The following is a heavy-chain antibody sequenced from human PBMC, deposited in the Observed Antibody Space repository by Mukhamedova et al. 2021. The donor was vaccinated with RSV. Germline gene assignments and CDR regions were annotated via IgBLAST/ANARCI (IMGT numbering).Heavy chain of an antibody. Sequence: PSLKSRVTISADTSKNQFSLKLNSVTAADTAVYYCARPNYDSTGYYGAFDVWGQGAKVT. CDR3: ARPNYDSTGYYGAFDV. V-gene: IGHV4-39*01. J-gene: IGHJ3*01. D-gene: IGHD3-22*01.